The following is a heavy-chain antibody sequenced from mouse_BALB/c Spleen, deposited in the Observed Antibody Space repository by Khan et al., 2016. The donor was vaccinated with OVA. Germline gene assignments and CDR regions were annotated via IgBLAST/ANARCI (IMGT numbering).Heavy chain of an antibody. CDR3: ARRDLGWDVDY. CDR1: GYTFTNYW. CDR2: INPSTGYT. D-gene: IGHD4-1*01. Sequence: QVQLKQSGAELAKPGASVKMSCKASGYTFTNYWILWVKQRPGQGLEWIGYINPSTGYTEYNQNFKNKATLTEDKSSSTAYMQLGNLTTENSAVDYCARRDLGWDVDYWGQGTTLTVSS. J-gene: IGHJ2*01. V-gene: IGHV1-7*01.